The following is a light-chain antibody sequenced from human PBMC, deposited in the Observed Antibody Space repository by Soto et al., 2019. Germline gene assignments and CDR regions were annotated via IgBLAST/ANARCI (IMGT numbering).Light chain of an antibody. J-gene: IGKJ3*01. CDR1: KGISRF. V-gene: IGKV1-9*01. CDR2: AAP. CDR3: QHSYSRVFT. Sequence: DIQLTQSPSFLSASVGDRVTIACRASKGISRFLVWYQKKPGKAPKVLIYAAPTLQSGVPARFSGSGSGTDFTLTISSLQPDDFGTYYCQHSYSRVFTFGPVTKVDF.